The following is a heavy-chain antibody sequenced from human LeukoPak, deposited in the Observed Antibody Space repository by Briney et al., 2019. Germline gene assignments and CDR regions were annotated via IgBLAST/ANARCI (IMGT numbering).Heavy chain of an antibody. V-gene: IGHV3-21*01. CDR1: GFTFSSYA. J-gene: IGHJ4*02. CDR3: ARDPIASAASGGDS. Sequence: GGSLRLSCSASGFTFSSYAMNWVRQAPGKGLEWVSSITSRSSYTYYADSMKGRFTISRDNAKNSLYLQMNSLRAEDTAIYYCARDPIASAASGGDSWGQGTLVTVSS. D-gene: IGHD6-13*01. CDR2: ITSRSSYT.